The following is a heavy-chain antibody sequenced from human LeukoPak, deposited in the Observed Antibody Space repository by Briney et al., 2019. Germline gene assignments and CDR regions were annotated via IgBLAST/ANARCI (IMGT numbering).Heavy chain of an antibody. Sequence: GESLKISCKGSGYIFTTYWIAWVRQLPGKGLEYMGSIYPGDSDTRYSPSFQGQVTISADKSISTAYLQRSSLRASDTAMYYCARVLWFGELSYYFDFWAQGTLITVSS. CDR2: IYPGDSDT. V-gene: IGHV5-51*01. D-gene: IGHD3-10*01. CDR1: GYIFTTYW. J-gene: IGHJ4*02. CDR3: ARVLWFGELSYYFDF.